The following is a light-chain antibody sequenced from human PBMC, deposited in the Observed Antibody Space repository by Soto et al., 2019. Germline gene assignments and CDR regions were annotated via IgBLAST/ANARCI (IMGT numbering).Light chain of an antibody. CDR3: QQLNSYPWT. CDR2: GAS. Sequence: DIQLTQSPSFLSASVGDRVTITCRASQGISSYLAWYQQKPGKAPKVLIYGASTLQSGVPSRFSGSGSGTEFTLTISRLQPEDFATYYCQQLNSYPWTFGQGTKVEIK. V-gene: IGKV1-9*01. J-gene: IGKJ1*01. CDR1: QGISSY.